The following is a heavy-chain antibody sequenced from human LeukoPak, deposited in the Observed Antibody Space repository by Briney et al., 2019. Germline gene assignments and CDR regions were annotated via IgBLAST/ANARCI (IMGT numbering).Heavy chain of an antibody. CDR3: ARGGPIAAAGTDYYYGMDV. CDR1: GYTFSDYY. CDR2: IIPNSGGT. V-gene: IGHV1-2*02. Sequence: ASVKVSCKASGYTFSDYYMHWVRQAPGQGLEWMGWIIPNSGGTNYAQQFQGRVTMTRDASISTAYMELSSLRSEDTAVYYCARGGPIAAAGTDYYYGMDVWGQGTTVTVSS. J-gene: IGHJ6*02. D-gene: IGHD6-13*01.